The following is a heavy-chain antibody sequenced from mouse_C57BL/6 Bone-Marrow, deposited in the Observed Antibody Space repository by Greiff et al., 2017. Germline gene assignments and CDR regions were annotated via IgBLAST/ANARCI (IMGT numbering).Heavy chain of an antibody. CDR1: GYNFTSYW. J-gene: IGHJ4*01. Sequence: QVQLQQPGAELVRPGTSVKLSCEASGYNFTSYWMHWVKQRPGQGLEWIGVIDPSDSYTNYNQKFKGKATLTVDTSSSTAYMQLSSLTSEDSAVYYCAKLGAMDYWGQGTSVTVSS. D-gene: IGHD4-1*01. CDR3: AKLGAMDY. V-gene: IGHV1-59*01. CDR2: IDPSDSYT.